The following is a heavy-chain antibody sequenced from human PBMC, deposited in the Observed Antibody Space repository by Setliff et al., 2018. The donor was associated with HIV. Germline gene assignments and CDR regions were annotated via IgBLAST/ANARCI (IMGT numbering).Heavy chain of an antibody. V-gene: IGHV4-38-2*02. CDR2: VYHSGST. CDR3: ARQQHSSDLKIWNY. Sequence: PSETLSLTCTVSGYSVNSDYLWCWIRQPPGKGLEWIGSVYHSGSTYYNPSLQNRVTLLLDMSKNQFSLKLSSATAADTAVYYCARQQHSSDLKIWNYWGQGTLVTVSS. CDR1: GYSVNSDYL. D-gene: IGHD6-13*01. J-gene: IGHJ4*02.